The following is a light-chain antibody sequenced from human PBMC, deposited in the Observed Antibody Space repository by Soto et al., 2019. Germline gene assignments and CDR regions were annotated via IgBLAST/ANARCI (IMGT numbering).Light chain of an antibody. CDR2: ETS. Sequence: IVLTQSPGTLSLSPGERATLSCRASQSVGNSLAWYQQKPGQAPRLLIYETSNRVTGIPARFSGSGSGTDFTLTISSLEPEDFAVYYCQQPSTWTFGRGTKVDIX. J-gene: IGKJ1*01. CDR1: QSVGNS. V-gene: IGKV3-11*01. CDR3: QQPSTWT.